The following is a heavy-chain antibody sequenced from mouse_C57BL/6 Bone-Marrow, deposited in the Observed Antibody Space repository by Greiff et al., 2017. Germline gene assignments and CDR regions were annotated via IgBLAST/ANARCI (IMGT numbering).Heavy chain of an antibody. CDR3: ARGQLRLHAMDY. CDR1: GYAFSSYW. Sequence: VQLQQSGAELVKPGASVKISCKASGYAFSSYWMTWVKQRPGKGLEWIGQIYPGDGDTNYNGKFKGKATLTADKSSSTAYMQLSSLTSEDSAVYFGARGQLRLHAMDYWGQGTSVTVAS. J-gene: IGHJ4*01. D-gene: IGHD3-2*02. V-gene: IGHV1-80*01. CDR2: IYPGDGDT.